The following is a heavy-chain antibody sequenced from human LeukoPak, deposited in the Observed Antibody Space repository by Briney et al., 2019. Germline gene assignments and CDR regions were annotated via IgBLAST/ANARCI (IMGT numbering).Heavy chain of an antibody. D-gene: IGHD3-10*01. CDR2: IYYSGST. Sequence: PSETLSLTCTVSGGSISSYYWSWIRQPPGKGLEWIGYIYYSGSTNYNPSLKSRVTISVDTSKNQLSLKLSSVTAADTAVYYCSRDPVEFQVPRFYHFRMDLWGQGTTVTVSS. V-gene: IGHV4-59*01. CDR1: GGSISSYY. CDR3: SRDPVEFQVPRFYHFRMDL. J-gene: IGHJ6*02.